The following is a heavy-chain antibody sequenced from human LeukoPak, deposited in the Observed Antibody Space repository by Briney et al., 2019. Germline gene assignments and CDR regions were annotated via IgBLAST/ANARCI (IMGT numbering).Heavy chain of an antibody. D-gene: IGHD3-10*01. CDR1: GFTLSRYW. CDR3: ARDRDYYNYFEY. V-gene: IGHV3-7*04. CDR2: IKHDGSEK. Sequence: GSLRLSCAASGFTLSRYWMSWVRQAPGKGLEWVANIKHDGSEKYYVDSVKGRFTISRDNAKNSLYLQMNSLRGEDTAVYYCARDRDYYNYFEYWGQGTLVTVSS. J-gene: IGHJ4*02.